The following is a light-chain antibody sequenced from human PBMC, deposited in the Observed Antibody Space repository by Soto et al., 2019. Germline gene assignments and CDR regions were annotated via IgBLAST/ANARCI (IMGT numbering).Light chain of an antibody. CDR3: LQLKRYPLT. CDR1: EGISSY. V-gene: IGKV1-9*01. CDR2: TAS. J-gene: IGKJ4*01. Sequence: IQLTQSPSSLSASVGDRVAITCRASEGISSYLAWYQEKPGKVPKLLIDTASTLQNGVPSRFSGSGSGTDFTLTISSLQPEDFATYYCLQLKRYPLTFGGGTRVEIK.